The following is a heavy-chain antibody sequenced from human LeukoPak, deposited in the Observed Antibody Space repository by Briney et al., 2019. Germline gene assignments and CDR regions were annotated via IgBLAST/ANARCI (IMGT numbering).Heavy chain of an antibody. CDR1: GSSISSYY. D-gene: IGHD3-3*01. CDR2: IYYSGST. Sequence: TSETLSLTCTVSGSSISSYYWSWIRQPPGKGLEWIGYIYYSGSTNDNPSLKSRVTISVDTSKNQFSLKLSSVTAADTAVYYCARQIYDAFDIWGQGTMVTVSS. J-gene: IGHJ3*02. CDR3: ARQIYDAFDI. V-gene: IGHV4-59*08.